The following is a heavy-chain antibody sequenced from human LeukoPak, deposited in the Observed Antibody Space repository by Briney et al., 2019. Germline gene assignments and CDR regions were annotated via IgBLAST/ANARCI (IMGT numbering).Heavy chain of an antibody. CDR1: GGAISPYS. Sequence: SETLSLTCTVSGGAISPYSWSWIRQPPGKGLEWIGYISYSGTSNYNPSLKSRVTISVDSSKNHFSLKLTSVTAADTAVYYCATLGEGTWYSSSSWFDPWGQGTLVTVSS. V-gene: IGHV4-59*12. J-gene: IGHJ5*02. CDR2: ISYSGTS. D-gene: IGHD6-13*01. CDR3: ATLGEGTWYSSSSWFDP.